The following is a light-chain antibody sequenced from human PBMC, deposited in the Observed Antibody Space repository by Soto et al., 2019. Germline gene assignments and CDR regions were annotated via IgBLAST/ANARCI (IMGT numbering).Light chain of an antibody. CDR2: SNT. CDR1: SSDVGGYNY. V-gene: IGLV2-14*01. J-gene: IGLJ1*01. CDR3: QSYDSGVAGSV. Sequence: QSVLTQPASVSGSPGQSITISCTGTSSDVGGYNYVSWYQQHPGKAPKLVLYSNTARPSGVPDRFSGSRSGSSASLAITGLQAEDEADYYCQSYDSGVAGSVFGTGTKVTVL.